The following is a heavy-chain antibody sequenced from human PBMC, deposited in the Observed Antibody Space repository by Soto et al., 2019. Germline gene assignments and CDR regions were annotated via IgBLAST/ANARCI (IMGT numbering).Heavy chain of an antibody. D-gene: IGHD1-26*01. CDR3: ARGGWELQRGCFDP. CDR2: ISYSGNT. Sequence: QVQLQESGPGLVKPSQTLSLTCAVSGGSISSGDQYWSWIRQNPGKGLEWIGYISYSGNTYYIPSLRSRVTISVDTSKNQLSLKLSSVTAAHTAVYYCARGGWELQRGCFDPWGQGTLVTVS. J-gene: IGHJ5*02. CDR1: GGSISSGDQY. V-gene: IGHV4-31*11.